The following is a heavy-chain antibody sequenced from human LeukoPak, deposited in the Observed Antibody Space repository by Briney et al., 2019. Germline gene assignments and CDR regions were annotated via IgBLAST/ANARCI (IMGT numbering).Heavy chain of an antibody. CDR2: IYYSGST. Sequence: SETLSLTCTVSGGSISSSSYYWGWIRQPPGKGLEWIGSIYYSGSTCYNPSLKSRVTISVDTSKNQFSLKLSSVTAADTAVYYCASLYPFDYWGQGTLVTVSS. CDR1: GGSISSSSYY. D-gene: IGHD3-16*01. V-gene: IGHV4-39*01. J-gene: IGHJ4*02. CDR3: ASLYPFDY.